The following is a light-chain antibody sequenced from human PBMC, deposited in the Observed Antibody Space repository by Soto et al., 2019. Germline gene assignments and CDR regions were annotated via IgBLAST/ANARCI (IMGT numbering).Light chain of an antibody. CDR2: EVN. CDR3: CSYAGSSTLYV. J-gene: IGLJ1*01. CDR1: SSDIGTYNL. V-gene: IGLV2-23*02. Sequence: QSALTQPASVSGSPGQSITISCTGTSSDIGTYNLVSWYQQHPGKAPKLMIYEVNKRPSGVSDRFSGSKSGNTASLTISGLQAEDEADYYCCSYAGSSTLYVFGTGTKVTVL.